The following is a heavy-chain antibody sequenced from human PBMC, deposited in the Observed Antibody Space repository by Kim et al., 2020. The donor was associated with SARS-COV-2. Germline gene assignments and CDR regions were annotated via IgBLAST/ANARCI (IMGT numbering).Heavy chain of an antibody. D-gene: IGHD3-16*01. CDR3: ARGRSYEPFDY. CDR1: GFTFINYA. J-gene: IGHJ4*02. CDR2: ISSSSSNI. Sequence: GGSLRLSCSASGFTFINYAMNWVRQAPGKGLEWVSYISSSSSNIYYADSVKGRFTISRDTATNSLYLQMNSLRAEDTAVYYCARGRSYEPFDYWGQGTLVTVSS. V-gene: IGHV3-48*01.